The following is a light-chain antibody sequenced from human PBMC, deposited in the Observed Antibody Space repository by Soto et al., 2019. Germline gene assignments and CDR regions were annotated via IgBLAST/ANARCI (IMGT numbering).Light chain of an antibody. V-gene: IGLV2-8*01. CDR3: SSYTGTNNFGV. CDR2: EVS. J-gene: IGLJ3*02. CDR1: SNDVGGYNY. Sequence: QSALTQPPSASGSPGQSVTISCTGTSNDVGGYNYVSWYQHHPGKAPKLMIYEVSKRPSRVPDRFSRSKSGNTASLTVSGLQAEDEGDYYCSSYTGTNNFGVFGGGTKLTVL.